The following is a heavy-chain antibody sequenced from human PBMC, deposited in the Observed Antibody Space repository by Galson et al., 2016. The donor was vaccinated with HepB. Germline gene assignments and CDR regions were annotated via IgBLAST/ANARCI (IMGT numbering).Heavy chain of an antibody. CDR1: AFTFSRYP. D-gene: IGHD6-19*01. Sequence: SLRLSCAAAAFTFSRYPMHWVRQAPGKGLEYVSAISGNGIITYYADSVKGRFTISRDNSKNTVDLQMSSLRVEDTAVYYCVKGGGYSSGWYKGSFDYWGRGTLVTVSS. CDR2: ISGNGIIT. J-gene: IGHJ4*02. V-gene: IGHV3-64D*06. CDR3: VKGGGYSSGWYKGSFDY.